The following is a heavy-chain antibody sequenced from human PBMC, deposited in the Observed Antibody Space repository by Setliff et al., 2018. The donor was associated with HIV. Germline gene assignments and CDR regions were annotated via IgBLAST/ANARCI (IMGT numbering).Heavy chain of an antibody. D-gene: IGHD2-2*01. Sequence: SVKVSCKASGDTFSSSAISWVRQAPGQGLEWMGTIIPAFFTTHYAQKFPATVTITADESTNIAYMELSSLRSEYTAVSYCARDCTSTTCHRHYYYALDVWGQGTTVTVSS. CDR1: GDTFSSSA. CDR3: ARDCTSTTCHRHYYYALDV. V-gene: IGHV1-69*13. J-gene: IGHJ6*02. CDR2: IIPAFFTT.